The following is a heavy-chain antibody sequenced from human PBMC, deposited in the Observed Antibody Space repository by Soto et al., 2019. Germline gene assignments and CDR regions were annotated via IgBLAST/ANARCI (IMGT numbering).Heavy chain of an antibody. J-gene: IGHJ6*02. D-gene: IGHD3-3*01. CDR1: GGSISSYY. V-gene: IGHV4-59*01. Sequence: SETLSLTCSVSGGSISSYYWSWSRQPPGKGLEWIGYIYYSGSTNYNPSLKSRVTISVDTSKNQFSLKLSSVTAADTAVYYCARGGYYDFWSGYYKGGHYYYGMDVWGQGTTVTVSS. CDR3: ARGGYYDFWSGYYKGGHYYYGMDV. CDR2: IYYSGST.